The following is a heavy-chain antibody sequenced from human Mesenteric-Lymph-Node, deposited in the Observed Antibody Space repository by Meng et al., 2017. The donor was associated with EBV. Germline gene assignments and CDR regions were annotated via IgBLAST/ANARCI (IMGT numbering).Heavy chain of an antibody. CDR3: ARTYYYDSSGYAPFDY. D-gene: IGHD3-22*01. J-gene: IGHJ4*02. CDR1: GGSVSGSSYS. CDR2: IYYSGSI. Sequence: PQRRESGPGLCTPSGTLSLTCIVSGGSVSGSSYSWGWLRQPPGKGLEWIGSIYYSGSIYYNPSLKSRVTISVDTSKNQFSLKLSSVTAADTAVYYCARTYYYDSSGYAPFDYWGQGTLVTVSS. V-gene: IGHV4-39*07.